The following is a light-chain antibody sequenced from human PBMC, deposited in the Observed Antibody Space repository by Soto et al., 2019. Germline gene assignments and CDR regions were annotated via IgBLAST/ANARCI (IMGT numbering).Light chain of an antibody. CDR2: GAS. CDR1: QSVSSN. Sequence: EMVMTQTPATLTVSPGERGIVSCRASQSVSSNLAWYQQKRGQAPRLLIYGASTRATGIPARFSGSGSGTEFTLTISSLQSEDFAVYYCQQYNNWPGTFGQGTKVNIK. J-gene: IGKJ1*01. CDR3: QQYNNWPGT. V-gene: IGKV3-15*01.